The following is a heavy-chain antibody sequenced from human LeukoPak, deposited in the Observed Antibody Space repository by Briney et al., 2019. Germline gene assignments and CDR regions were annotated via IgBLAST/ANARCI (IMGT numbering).Heavy chain of an antibody. Sequence: PGGSLRLSCAASGFTFSSYAMSWVRQAPGKGLEWVSAISGSGGSTHYADSVKGRFTISRDNSKNTLYLQMNSLRAEDTAVYYCATDLYGRYYFDYWGQGTLVTVSS. D-gene: IGHD2-8*01. CDR2: ISGSGGST. CDR3: ATDLYGRYYFDY. J-gene: IGHJ4*02. V-gene: IGHV3-23*01. CDR1: GFTFSSYA.